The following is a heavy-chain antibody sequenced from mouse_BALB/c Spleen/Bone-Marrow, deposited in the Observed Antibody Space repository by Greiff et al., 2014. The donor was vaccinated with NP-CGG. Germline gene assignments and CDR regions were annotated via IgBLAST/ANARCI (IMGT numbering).Heavy chain of an antibody. Sequence: DVQLQESGAELVRPGALVKLSCITSGFNIKEFYMHWVKQRPEQGLEWIGWIDPENGNTIYDPNFRGKASISADTSSDTAYLQLSNLTSEDTAVYYCVRGNFQFAYWGQGTLVTVSA. V-gene: IGHV14-1*02. J-gene: IGHJ3*01. CDR3: VRGNFQFAY. CDR1: GFNIKEFY. CDR2: IDPENGNT.